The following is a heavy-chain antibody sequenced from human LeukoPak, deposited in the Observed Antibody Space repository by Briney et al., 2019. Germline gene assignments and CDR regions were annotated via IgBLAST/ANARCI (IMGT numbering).Heavy chain of an antibody. J-gene: IGHJ4*02. D-gene: IGHD2-21*01. CDR1: GGTFSSYA. CDR2: IIPIFGTA. V-gene: IGHV1-69*01. CDR3: ARDGGDKLLPY. Sequence: EASVKVSCKASGGTFSSYAISWVRQAPGQGLEWMGGIIPIFGTANYAQKFQGRVTITADESTSTAYMELSSLRSEDTAVYYCARDGGDKLLPYWGQGTLVTVSS.